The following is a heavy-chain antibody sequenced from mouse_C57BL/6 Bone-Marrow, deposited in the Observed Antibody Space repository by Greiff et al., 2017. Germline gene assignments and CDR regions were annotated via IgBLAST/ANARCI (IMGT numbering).Heavy chain of an antibody. J-gene: IGHJ3*01. Sequence: QVQLQQPGAELVKPGASVKLSCKASGYTFTSYWMHWVKQRPGQGLEWIGMIHPNSGSTNYNEKFKSKATLTVDKSSSTAYMQLGSLTSEDSAVYYCAMYYYGSSSAWFAYWGQGTLVTVSA. V-gene: IGHV1-64*01. D-gene: IGHD1-1*01. CDR1: GYTFTSYW. CDR3: AMYYYGSSSAWFAY. CDR2: IHPNSGST.